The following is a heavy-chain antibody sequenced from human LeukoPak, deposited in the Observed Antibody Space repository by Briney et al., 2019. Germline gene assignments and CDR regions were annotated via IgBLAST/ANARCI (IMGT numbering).Heavy chain of an antibody. J-gene: IGHJ4*02. CDR2: IWYDGSNK. CDR1: GFTFSSYG. Sequence: GGSLRLSCAASGFTFSSYGMHWVRQAPGKGLEWVAVIWYDGSNKYYADSVKGRFTISRDNSKNTLYLQMNSLRAEDTAAYYCARETRLYYFDYWGQGTLVTVSS. CDR3: ARETRLYYFDY. D-gene: IGHD3-16*01. V-gene: IGHV3-33*01.